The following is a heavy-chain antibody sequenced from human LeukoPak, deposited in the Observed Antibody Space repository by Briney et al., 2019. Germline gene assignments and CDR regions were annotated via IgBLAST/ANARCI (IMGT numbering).Heavy chain of an antibody. D-gene: IGHD5-12*01. Sequence: AAVNVSRKASDYTFTGYYIHWLRQAPGQGLEWMGWINPNNGGTNYAQKFQGRVTMTRDTSISTAYMELNRLTSDDTAVYYCARDTYTGYETFDYWGQGTPVTVSS. CDR2: INPNNGGT. V-gene: IGHV1-2*02. J-gene: IGHJ4*02. CDR3: ARDTYTGYETFDY. CDR1: DYTFTGYY.